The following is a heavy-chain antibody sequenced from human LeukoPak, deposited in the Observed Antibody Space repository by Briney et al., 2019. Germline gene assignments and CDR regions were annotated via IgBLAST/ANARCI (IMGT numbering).Heavy chain of an antibody. CDR2: IYYTGST. Sequence: SETLSLTYTVSGDSITSSYWTWIRLPPAKGLEWIGYIYYTGSTNYNPSLKSRVTISVDTSKNQLSLKLISVTAADTAVYYCARAPTGSVDYWGPGDLVTVSS. CDR3: ARAPTGSVDY. CDR1: GDSITSSY. J-gene: IGHJ4*02. D-gene: IGHD1-1*01. V-gene: IGHV4-59*01.